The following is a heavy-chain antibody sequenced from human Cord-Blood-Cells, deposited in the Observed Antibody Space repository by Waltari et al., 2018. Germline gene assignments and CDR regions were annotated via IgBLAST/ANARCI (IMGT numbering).Heavy chain of an antibody. CDR1: GFTFSSHW. CDR2: INSDGSST. Sequence: EVQLVESGVGLVQPGGSLRLSCAASGFTFSSHWMHWVRQAPGKGLVWVSRINSDGSSTSYADSVKGRFTISRDNAKNTLYLQMNSLRDEDTAVYYCARVYGGTYYFDYWGQGTLVTVSS. J-gene: IGHJ4*02. CDR3: ARVYGGTYYFDY. V-gene: IGHV3-74*01. D-gene: IGHD3-16*01.